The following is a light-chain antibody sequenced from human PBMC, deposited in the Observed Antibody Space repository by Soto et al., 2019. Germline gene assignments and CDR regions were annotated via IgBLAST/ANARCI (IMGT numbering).Light chain of an antibody. CDR3: QQYNSDSPTWT. CDR1: QSISGW. CDR2: KAS. J-gene: IGKJ1*01. V-gene: IGKV1-5*03. Sequence: DIQMTQSPSTLSASVGDRVTITCRASQSISGWLAWYQQKPGKAPKLLIYKASSLESGVPSRFSGSGSGTEFTLTISSLQPDAFATYYFQQYNSDSPTWTFGQGTKVEIK.